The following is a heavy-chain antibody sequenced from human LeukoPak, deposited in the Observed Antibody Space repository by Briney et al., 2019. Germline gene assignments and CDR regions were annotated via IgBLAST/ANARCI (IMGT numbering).Heavy chain of an antibody. CDR2: ISSSSIYK. Sequence: GGSLRLSCAASGFTFSNAWMSWVRQAPGKGLEWVSSISSSSIYKYYADSVKGRFTISRDNAKKSLYLQMNSLRAEDTAVYYCARSRYDSSGYYGIIGNWGQGTLVTVSS. CDR1: GFTFSNAW. V-gene: IGHV3-21*01. D-gene: IGHD3-22*01. CDR3: ARSRYDSSGYYGIIGN. J-gene: IGHJ4*02.